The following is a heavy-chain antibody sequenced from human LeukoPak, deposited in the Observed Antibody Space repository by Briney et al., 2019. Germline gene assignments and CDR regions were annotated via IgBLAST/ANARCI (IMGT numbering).Heavy chain of an antibody. D-gene: IGHD2-2*02. CDR2: MNPNSGNT. V-gene: IGHV1-8*03. Sequence: GASVKVSCKASGYTFTSYDINWVRQATGQGLEWMGWMNPNSGNTGYAQKFQGRVTITRNTSISTAYMELSSLRSEDTAVYYCARGSDCSNTSCYTLFSFDPWGQGTLVTVSS. CDR3: ARGSDCSNTSCYTLFSFDP. J-gene: IGHJ5*02. CDR1: GYTFTSYD.